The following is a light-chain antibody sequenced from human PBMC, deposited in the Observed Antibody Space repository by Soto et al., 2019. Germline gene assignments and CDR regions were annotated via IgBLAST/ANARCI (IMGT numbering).Light chain of an antibody. CDR3: QQFNSYPIT. CDR2: DAS. CDR1: QGISSA. Sequence: AIELTQSPSSLSASVGDRVTITCRASQGISSALAWYQQKPGKAPKLLIYDASSLESGVPSRFSGSGSGTDFTLTISSLQPEDFATYYCQQFNSYPITFGQGTRLEIK. J-gene: IGKJ5*01. V-gene: IGKV1-13*02.